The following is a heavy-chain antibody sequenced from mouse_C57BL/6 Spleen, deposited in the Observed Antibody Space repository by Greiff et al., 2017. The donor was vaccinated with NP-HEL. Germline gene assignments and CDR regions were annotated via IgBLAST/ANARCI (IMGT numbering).Heavy chain of an antibody. J-gene: IGHJ2*01. CDR1: GYAFSSYW. D-gene: IGHD1-1*01. CDR2: IYPGDGDT. Sequence: QVQLKESGAELVKPGASVKISCKASGYAFSSYWMNWVKQRPGNGLEWIGQIYPGDGDTNYNGKFKGKATLTADKSSSTAYMQLSSLTSEDSAVYCCARHCYGRGYFDYWGQGTTLTVSS. CDR3: ARHCYGRGYFDY. V-gene: IGHV1-80*01.